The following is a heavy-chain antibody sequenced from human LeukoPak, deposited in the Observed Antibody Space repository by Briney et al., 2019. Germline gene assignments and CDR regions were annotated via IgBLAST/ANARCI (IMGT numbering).Heavy chain of an antibody. D-gene: IGHD4-11*01. Sequence: GGSLRLSCAASGFTFSSYWMSWVRQAPGKGLEWVANIKQDGSEKYYVDSVKGRFTISRDNAKNSLYLQMNSLRAEDTAVYYCARSGTVTTPHFDYWGQGTLVTVSS. CDR1: GFTFSSYW. CDR3: ARSGTVTTPHFDY. CDR2: IKQDGSEK. V-gene: IGHV3-7*01. J-gene: IGHJ4*02.